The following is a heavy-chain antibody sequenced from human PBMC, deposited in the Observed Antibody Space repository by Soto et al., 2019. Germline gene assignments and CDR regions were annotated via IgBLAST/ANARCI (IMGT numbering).Heavy chain of an antibody. CDR3: ARDRGVAPPVAGNTHYYYYMDV. V-gene: IGHV1-18*01. Sequence: QDQLVQSGVEVKQPGASVKVSCKASGYSFTNYGITWVRQAPGQGFEWMGWISAYNGNTNYAQKFQGRVTMTTDASTSTAYLELRSLRSDDTAVYYCARDRGVAPPVAGNTHYYYYMDVWGKGTTVTVSS. J-gene: IGHJ6*03. CDR2: ISAYNGNT. CDR1: GYSFTNYG. D-gene: IGHD6-19*01.